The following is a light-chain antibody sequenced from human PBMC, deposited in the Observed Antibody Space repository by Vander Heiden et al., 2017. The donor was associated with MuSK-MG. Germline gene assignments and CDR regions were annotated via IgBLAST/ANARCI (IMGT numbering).Light chain of an antibody. V-gene: IGLV2-14*01. Sequence: QSALTQPASVSGSPGQSITISCTGTSSDVGSYSYVSWYQQHPGKAPNLMVYAVSHRPSGVSNRISGLQAEDEADYYCSSYTSSSTLVVFGGGTKLTVL. CDR2: AVS. J-gene: IGLJ2*01. CDR1: SSDVGSYSY. CDR3: SSYTSSSTLVV.